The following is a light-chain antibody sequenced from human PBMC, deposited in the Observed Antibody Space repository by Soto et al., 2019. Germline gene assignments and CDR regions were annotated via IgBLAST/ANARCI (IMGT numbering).Light chain of an antibody. CDR1: QNISNH. Sequence: EIVLTQSPATLSLSPGERATLSCRASQNISNHLAWYQHKSGESPRLLISDASNRATGVPVRFSGSGSGTDFTLTISSLEPEDFAVYYCQQRDTWHPFTFGPGTKVDIK. CDR3: QQRDTWHPFT. V-gene: IGKV3-11*01. J-gene: IGKJ3*01. CDR2: DAS.